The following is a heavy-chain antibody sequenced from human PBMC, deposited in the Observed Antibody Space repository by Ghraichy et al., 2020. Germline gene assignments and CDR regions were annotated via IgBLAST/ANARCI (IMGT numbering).Heavy chain of an antibody. V-gene: IGHV1-2*02. CDR2: INPNSGGT. D-gene: IGHD4-23*01. CDR3: ARAMTTVAYNWFDP. Sequence: ASVKVSCKASGYTFTGYYMHWVRQAPGQGLEWMGWINPNSGGTNYAQKFQGRVTMTRDTSTSTVYMELSSLRSDDTALYFCARAMTTVAYNWFDPWGQGTLVTVSS. CDR1: GYTFTGYY. J-gene: IGHJ5*02.